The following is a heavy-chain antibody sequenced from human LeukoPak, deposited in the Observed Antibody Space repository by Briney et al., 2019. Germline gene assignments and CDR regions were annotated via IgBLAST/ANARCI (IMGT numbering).Heavy chain of an antibody. J-gene: IGHJ6*02. CDR2: IHPGDSDT. Sequence: GESLKISCKGSGYSFNSYWIGWVRQTPGKGLEWMGIIHPGDSDTKYSPSFQGQVTISADKSINTAYLQWSSLKASDTAIYYCARRMQDYYGMDVWGQGTTVTVSS. V-gene: IGHV5-51*01. CDR3: ARRMQDYYGMDV. D-gene: IGHD2-8*01. CDR1: GYSFNSYW.